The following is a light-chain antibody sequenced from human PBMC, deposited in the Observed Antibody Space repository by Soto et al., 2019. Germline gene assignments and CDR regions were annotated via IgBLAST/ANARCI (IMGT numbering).Light chain of an antibody. J-gene: IGKJ5*01. CDR2: GAS. CDR1: QSVSSN. Sequence: IVLTMSPCTLSVYPSERATLSCRASQSVSSNLAWYQQKPGQAPRPLIYGASSRATGIPDRFSGSGSGTDFTLTISRLEAEDFAVYYCQQYCRSPQGSVGQGRRLEIK. V-gene: IGKV3-20*01. CDR3: QQYCRSPQGS.